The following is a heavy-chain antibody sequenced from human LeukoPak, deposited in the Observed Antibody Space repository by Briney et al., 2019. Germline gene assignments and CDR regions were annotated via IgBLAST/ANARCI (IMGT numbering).Heavy chain of an antibody. CDR3: ARPSVATVWSLTY. J-gene: IGHJ4*02. CDR2: INPRGGDT. V-gene: IGHV1-46*01. CDR1: GYTFTNYY. D-gene: IGHD5-12*01. Sequence: ASVKLSYKASGYTFTNYYIHWVRQAPGQGLEWMGVINPRGGDTTYAQKFQGRVTMTRDTSTSTVYMGLSSLRSDDTAVYCCARPSVATVWSLTYWGQGTLVTVSS.